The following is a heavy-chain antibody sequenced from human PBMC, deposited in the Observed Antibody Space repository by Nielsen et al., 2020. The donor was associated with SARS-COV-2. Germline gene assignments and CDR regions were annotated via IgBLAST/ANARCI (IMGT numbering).Heavy chain of an antibody. J-gene: IGHJ6*03. CDR3: AKDPGRFPEPSAYMDA. CDR2: ISYDGSNK. V-gene: IGHV3-30*18. CDR1: GFTFSSYG. Sequence: GGSLRLSCAASGFTFSSYGMHWVRQAPGKGLEWVAVISYDGSNKYYADSVKGRFTISRDNSKNTLYLQMNSLRAEDTAVYYCAKDPGRFPEPSAYMDAWGKGTTVTVSS. D-gene: IGHD3-3*01.